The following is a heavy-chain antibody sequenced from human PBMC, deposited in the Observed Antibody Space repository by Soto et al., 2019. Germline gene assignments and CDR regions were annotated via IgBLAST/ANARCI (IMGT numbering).Heavy chain of an antibody. CDR1: GFTFNNYG. CDR2: IWYDGSYK. Sequence: QVQLVESGGGVVQPGRSLRLSCAASGFTFNNYGMHWVRQAPGKGLEWVAVIWYDGSYKYNADSVKGRFTISRDTSKNTLYLQMNSLGGEDTAVYHCARGNWNYGYFDYWGQGTLGTVSS. D-gene: IGHD1-7*01. CDR3: ARGNWNYGYFDY. V-gene: IGHV3-33*01. J-gene: IGHJ4*02.